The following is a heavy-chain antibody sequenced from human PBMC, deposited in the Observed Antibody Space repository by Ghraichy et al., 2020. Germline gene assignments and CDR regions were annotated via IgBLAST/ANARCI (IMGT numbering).Heavy chain of an antibody. J-gene: IGHJ4*02. CDR1: GGSISSYY. Sequence: SQTLSLTCTVSGGSISSYYWSWIRQPAGKGLEWIGRIYTSGSTNYNPSLKSRVTMSVDTSKNQFSLKLSSVTAADTAVYYCARGGRFGELLDYWGQGTLVTVSS. V-gene: IGHV4-4*07. CDR2: IYTSGST. D-gene: IGHD3-10*01. CDR3: ARGGRFGELLDY.